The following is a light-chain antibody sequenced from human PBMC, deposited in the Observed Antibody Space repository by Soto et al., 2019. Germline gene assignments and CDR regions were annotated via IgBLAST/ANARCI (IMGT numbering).Light chain of an antibody. CDR2: WAS. CDR1: QSVLYNSNNDSY. J-gene: IGKJ1*01. Sequence: DIVMTQTPDSLAVSLGERATINCKSSQSVLYNSNNDSYLTWYQQKPGQSPRVLICWASTRESGVPDRFSGSGYGTDFTLTISSLQAEDVAVYYCQQYYSIPWTFGQGTKVEIK. CDR3: QQYYSIPWT. V-gene: IGKV4-1*01.